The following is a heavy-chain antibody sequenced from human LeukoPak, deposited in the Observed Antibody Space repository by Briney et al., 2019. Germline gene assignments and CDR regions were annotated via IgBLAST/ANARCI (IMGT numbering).Heavy chain of an antibody. Sequence: GESLKISCKGSGYSFTSYWIGWVRQMPGKALEWMGIIYPGDSDTRYSPSFQGQVTISADKSISTAYLQWSSLKASDTAMYYCARLPGGAYSGYSSGWLFDYWGQGTLVTVSS. D-gene: IGHD6-19*01. CDR2: IYPGDSDT. CDR1: GYSFTSYW. J-gene: IGHJ4*02. CDR3: ARLPGGAYSGYSSGWLFDY. V-gene: IGHV5-51*01.